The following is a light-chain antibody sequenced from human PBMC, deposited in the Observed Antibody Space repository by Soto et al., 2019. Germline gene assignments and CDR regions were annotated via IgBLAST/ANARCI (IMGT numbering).Light chain of an antibody. J-gene: IGLJ1*01. Sequence: QSVLTQPPSVSGAPGQRVTISCTGSSSNIGAGYDVHWYQQLPGTAPKLLIYGNSNRPSGVPDRFSGSKSGTSASLAITGLQAEDEADYYCQSYDSSLSGWGVFXTGTKVTVL. CDR2: GNS. CDR3: QSYDSSLSGWGV. CDR1: SSNIGAGYD. V-gene: IGLV1-40*01.